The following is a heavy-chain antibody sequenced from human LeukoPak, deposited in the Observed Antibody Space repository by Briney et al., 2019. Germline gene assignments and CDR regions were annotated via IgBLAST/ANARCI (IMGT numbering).Heavy chain of an antibody. J-gene: IGHJ6*03. CDR2: ISGRGGRR. CDR3: AKNGERGAYCTGGTCYPYFYYYIDV. D-gene: IGHD2-15*01. Sequence: GGSLSLSCPASGFTFGEYVMSWVRQPPGKGLGWVSAISGRGGRRYYADSVKGRFTLPRDKSKHPLYLQMNSLRAEDTAIYYCAKNGERGAYCTGGTCYPYFYYYIDVWGKGTTVTI. V-gene: IGHV3-23*01. CDR1: GFTFGEYV.